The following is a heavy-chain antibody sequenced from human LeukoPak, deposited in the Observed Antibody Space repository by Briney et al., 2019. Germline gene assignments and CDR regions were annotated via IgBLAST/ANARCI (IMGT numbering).Heavy chain of an antibody. J-gene: IGHJ4*02. CDR1: GYTFTGYY. D-gene: IGHD5-24*01. Sequence: ASVKVSRKASGYTFTGYYMHCVRQAPGQGLEWMGIINPSSGSTSYAQKFQGRVTMTKDTSTSTVYMELSSLRSEDTAVYYCARGVLSREGYNSKLDYWGQGTLVTVSS. CDR3: ARGVLSREGYNSKLDY. CDR2: INPSSGST. V-gene: IGHV1-46*01.